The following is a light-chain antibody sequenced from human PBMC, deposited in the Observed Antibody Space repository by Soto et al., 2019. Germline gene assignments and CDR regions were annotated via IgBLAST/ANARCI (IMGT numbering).Light chain of an antibody. Sequence: DIPMTQSPSTLSASVGDRVTITCRASQSLTNSLAWYQLKPGKAPKLLISKASSLESGVPSRFSGSGSGTEFTLTISSLQPDDIATYYCQHYSGYSTFGQGTKLEIK. J-gene: IGKJ2*01. CDR1: QSLTNS. CDR2: KAS. CDR3: QHYSGYST. V-gene: IGKV1-5*03.